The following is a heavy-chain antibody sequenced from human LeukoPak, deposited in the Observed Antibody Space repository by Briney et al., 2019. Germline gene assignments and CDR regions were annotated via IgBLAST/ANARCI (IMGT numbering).Heavy chain of an antibody. D-gene: IGHD3-3*01. J-gene: IGHJ4*02. V-gene: IGHV1-18*01. Sequence: ASVKVSCKASGYTFTSHGISWVRQAPGQGLEWMGWISAYNGNTNYAQKLQGRVTMTTDTSTSTAYMELRSLRSDDTAVYYCARVPTYYDFWSGYIYYFDYWGQGTLVTVSS. CDR1: GYTFTSHG. CDR3: ARVPTYYDFWSGYIYYFDY. CDR2: ISAYNGNT.